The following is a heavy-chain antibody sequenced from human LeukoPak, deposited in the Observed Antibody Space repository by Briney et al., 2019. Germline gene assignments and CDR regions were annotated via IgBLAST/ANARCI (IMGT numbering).Heavy chain of an antibody. V-gene: IGHV3-11*01. CDR3: AGGNSGGSCWRGDCYSGTV. Sequence: PGGSLRLSCAASGFTFSDYYMSWIRQAPGKGLEWVSYISSSGSTIYYADSVKGRFTISRDNAKNSLYLQMNSLRAEDTAVYYCAGGNSGGSCWRGDCYSGTVWGQGTLVTVSS. D-gene: IGHD2-15*01. CDR2: ISSSGSTI. J-gene: IGHJ4*02. CDR1: GFTFSDYY.